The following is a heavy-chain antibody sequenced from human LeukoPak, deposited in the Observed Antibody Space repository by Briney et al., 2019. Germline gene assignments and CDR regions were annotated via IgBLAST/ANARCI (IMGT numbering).Heavy chain of an antibody. Sequence: PSETLSLTCTVSGVSISSGSYYWSWVRQPAGKGLELIGRIYTSGSTNYNPSLKSRVTISVDTSKNQFSLKLSSVTAADTAVYYCARGPYYDFWSGYPYFDYWGQGTLVTVSS. D-gene: IGHD3-3*01. CDR1: GVSISSGSYY. CDR3: ARGPYYDFWSGYPYFDY. J-gene: IGHJ4*02. CDR2: IYTSGST. V-gene: IGHV4-61*02.